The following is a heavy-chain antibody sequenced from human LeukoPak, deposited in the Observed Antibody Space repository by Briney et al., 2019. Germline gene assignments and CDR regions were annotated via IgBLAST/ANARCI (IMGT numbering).Heavy chain of an antibody. D-gene: IGHD6-13*01. V-gene: IGHV3-53*01. Sequence: GGSLRLSCAVSGFTVSSNYMSWVRQAPGKGLEWVSVIYNDGSTFYADSVKGRFTISRDNSKNTLYLQMSSLRAEDTAVYYCAITGESSNWALYFDYWGQGTLVTVSS. CDR2: IYNDGST. CDR1: GFTVSSNY. J-gene: IGHJ4*02. CDR3: AITGESSNWALYFDY.